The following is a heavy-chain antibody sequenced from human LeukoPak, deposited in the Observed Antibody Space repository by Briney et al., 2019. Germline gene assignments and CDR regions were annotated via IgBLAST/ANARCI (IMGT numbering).Heavy chain of an antibody. CDR2: IYPGDSDT. CDR3: ARRDETLGYCSSTSCYSQVVDY. D-gene: IGHD2-2*01. J-gene: IGHJ4*02. CDR1: GYSFTSYW. V-gene: IGHV5-51*01. Sequence: GESLKISCKGSGYSFTSYWIGWVRQMPGKGLEWMGIIYPGDSDTRYSPSFQGQVTISADKSISTAYLQWSSLKASDTAMYYCARRDETLGYCSSTSCYSQVVDYWGQGTLVTVSS.